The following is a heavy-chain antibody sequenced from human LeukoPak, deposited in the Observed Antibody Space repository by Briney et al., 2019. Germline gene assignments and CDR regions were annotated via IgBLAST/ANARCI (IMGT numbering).Heavy chain of an antibody. D-gene: IGHD3-10*01. CDR1: GFTFSSYE. CDR2: IYYSGST. J-gene: IGHJ4*02. V-gene: IGHV4-39*01. Sequence: GSLRLSCAASGFTFSSYEMNWVRQPPGKGLEWIGCIYYSGSTYHNPSLKSRVTISVDTSKNQFSLKLSSVTAADTAVYYCARRLYGSGIDYWGQGTLVTVSS. CDR3: ARRLYGSGIDY.